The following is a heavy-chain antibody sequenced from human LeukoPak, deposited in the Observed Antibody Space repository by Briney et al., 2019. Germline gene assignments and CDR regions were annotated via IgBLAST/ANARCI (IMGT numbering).Heavy chain of an antibody. J-gene: IGHJ4*02. V-gene: IGHV3-30-3*01. CDR2: TSSDLNVK. CDR3: AREGYYGSGSPPSLYFDY. CDR1: GFTFRNYV. Sequence: GGSLRLSCAASGFTFRNYVIHWVRQAPGKGLEWVAVTSSDLNVKLYADSVKGRFTISRDNSRSTLYLQMNGLRPEDTAIYYCAREGYYGSGSPPSLYFDYWGQGTLVTVSS. D-gene: IGHD3-10*01.